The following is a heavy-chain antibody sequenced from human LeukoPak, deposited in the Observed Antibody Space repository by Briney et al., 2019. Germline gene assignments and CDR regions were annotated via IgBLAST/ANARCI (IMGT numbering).Heavy chain of an antibody. CDR1: GYTFTSYA. D-gene: IGHD3-16*02. Sequence: GASVKVSCKASGYTFTSYAMNWVRQAPGQGLEWMGWINTNTGNPTYAQGFTGRFVFSLDTSVSTAYLQISSLKAEDTAVYYCAREAGRPFVIQPDFDYWGQGTLVTVSS. V-gene: IGHV7-4-1*02. CDR3: AREAGRPFVIQPDFDY. J-gene: IGHJ4*02. CDR2: INTNTGNP.